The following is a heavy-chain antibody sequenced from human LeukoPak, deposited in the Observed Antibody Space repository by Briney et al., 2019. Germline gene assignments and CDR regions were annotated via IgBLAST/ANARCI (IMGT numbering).Heavy chain of an antibody. D-gene: IGHD6-13*01. J-gene: IGHJ4*02. CDR3: ARGPELAAAGNFDY. V-gene: IGHV4-59*01. CDR1: GGSISSYY. CDR2: IYYSGST. Sequence: PSETLSLTCTVSGGSISSYYWSWIRQPPGKGLEWIGYIYYSGSTNYNPSLKSRVTISVDTSKNQFSLKLSSVTAADTAVYFCARGPELAAAGNFDYWGQGTLVTVAA.